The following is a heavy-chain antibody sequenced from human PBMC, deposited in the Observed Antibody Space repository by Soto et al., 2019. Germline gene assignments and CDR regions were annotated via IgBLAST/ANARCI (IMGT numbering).Heavy chain of an antibody. V-gene: IGHV2-5*02. D-gene: IGHD7-27*01. Sequence: QITLMESGPTRVKPTQTLTLTCTFSGFSLTTSGVGVGWIRKTPGKALEWLAVIYWDDDKRYSPSLKSRLTITKDTSKNQVVLTMAYRDPVDTATYFCAHRGYMSGNWDQGYFDYWGQGTLVTVSS. CDR3: AHRGYMSGNWDQGYFDY. CDR1: GFSLTTSGVG. CDR2: IYWDDDK. J-gene: IGHJ4*02.